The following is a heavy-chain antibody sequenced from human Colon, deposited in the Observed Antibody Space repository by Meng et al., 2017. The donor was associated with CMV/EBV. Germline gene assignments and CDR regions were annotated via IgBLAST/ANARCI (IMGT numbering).Heavy chain of an antibody. V-gene: IGHV3-21*06. CDR2: ITTANAYK. CDR1: GFIFSSYG. D-gene: IGHD2-15*01. Sequence: GESLKISCAGSGFIFSSYGMNWVRQAPGKGLEWVSSITTANAYKSYAESVKSRFTISRDDAKSSLFLQMDSLRVDDTAVYYCARPLSPRSAYSALLAFWGQGTLVTVSS. J-gene: IGHJ4*02. CDR3: ARPLSPRSAYSALLAF.